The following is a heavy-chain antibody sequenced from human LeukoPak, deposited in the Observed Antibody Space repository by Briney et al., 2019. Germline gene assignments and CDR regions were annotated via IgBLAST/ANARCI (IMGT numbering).Heavy chain of an antibody. V-gene: IGHV3-23*01. Sequence: PGGSLRLSCAASGFTFSSYAMSWVRQAPGKGLEWVSAISGSGGSTYYADSVKGRFTISRDNSKNTLYLQMNSLRAEDTAVYYCANHGDADPGIVGATTNFDYWGQGTLVTVSS. D-gene: IGHD1-26*01. CDR2: ISGSGGST. J-gene: IGHJ4*02. CDR3: ANHGDADPGIVGATTNFDY. CDR1: GFTFSSYA.